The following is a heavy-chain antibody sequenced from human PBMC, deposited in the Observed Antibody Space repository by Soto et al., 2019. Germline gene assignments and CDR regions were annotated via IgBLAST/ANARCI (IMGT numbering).Heavy chain of an antibody. CDR3: AKEDYSNNWCDP. V-gene: IGHV4-31*03. CDR1: GGSISSGGYY. D-gene: IGHD4-4*01. J-gene: IGHJ5*02. Sequence: PSETLSLPCTVSGGSISSGGYYWSWIRQHPGKGLEWIGYIYYSGSTYYNPSLKSRVTISVDTSKNQFSLKLSSVTAADTAVYDCAKEDYSNNWCDPRAQRTLVTVAS. CDR2: IYYSGST.